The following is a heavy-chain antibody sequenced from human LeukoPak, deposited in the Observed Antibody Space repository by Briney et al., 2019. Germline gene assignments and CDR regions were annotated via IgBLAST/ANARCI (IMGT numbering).Heavy chain of an antibody. CDR2: IRYDGSNK. D-gene: IGHD2-15*01. J-gene: IGHJ4*02. CDR3: ASGGSYLPNFDY. Sequence: GGSLRLSCAASGFTFSNYGMHWVRQAPGKGLEWVAFIRYDGSNKYYADSVKGRFTISRDNSKKTLYLQMNGLRAEDTAVYYCASGGSYLPNFDYWGQGTLVTVSS. CDR1: GFTFSNYG. V-gene: IGHV3-30*02.